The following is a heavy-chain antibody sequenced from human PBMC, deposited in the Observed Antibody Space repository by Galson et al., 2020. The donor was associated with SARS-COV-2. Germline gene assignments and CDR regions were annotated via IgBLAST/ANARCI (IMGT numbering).Heavy chain of an antibody. Sequence: GESLKISCAASGFTFSSYWMHWVRQAPGKGLVWVSRINSDGSSTSYADSVKGRFTISRDNAKNTLYLQMNSLRAEDTAVYYCASGGLWFDPWGQGTLVTVSS. D-gene: IGHD3-3*01. CDR2: INSDGSST. V-gene: IGHV3-74*01. CDR1: GFTFSSYW. J-gene: IGHJ5*02. CDR3: ASGGLWFDP.